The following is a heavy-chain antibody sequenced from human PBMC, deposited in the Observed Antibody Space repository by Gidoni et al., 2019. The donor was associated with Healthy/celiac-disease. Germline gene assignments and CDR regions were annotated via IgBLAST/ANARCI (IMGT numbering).Heavy chain of an antibody. V-gene: IGHV3-64D*06. Sequence: EVQLVQSGGSLVQHGWSMRLSCAASGSTFSPDDMHWVRQAPGKGLEYVSAMSSNGGSTYYADSVKGRFTLSRDNSKNTMYLPMRSLRAEDTAVYSCGSVLAWLSPENWFDPWGQGTLVTVSS. CDR2: MSSNGGST. CDR1: GSTFSPDD. J-gene: IGHJ5*02. CDR3: GSVLAWLSPENWFDP. D-gene: IGHD3-3*01.